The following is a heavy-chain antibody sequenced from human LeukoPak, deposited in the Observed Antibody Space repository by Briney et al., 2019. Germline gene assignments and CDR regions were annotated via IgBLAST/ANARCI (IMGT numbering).Heavy chain of an antibody. CDR2: IYYSGST. D-gene: IGHD3-10*01. CDR1: GGSISSGGYY. V-gene: IGHV4-31*03. CDR3: ARDAMYYYGSAIDY. Sequence: PSETLSLTCTVSGGSISSGGYYWSWIRQHPGKGLEWIGYIYYSGSTYYNPSLKSRVTISVDTSKNQFSLKLSSVTAADTAVYYCARDAMYYYGSAIDYWGQGTLVTVSS. J-gene: IGHJ4*02.